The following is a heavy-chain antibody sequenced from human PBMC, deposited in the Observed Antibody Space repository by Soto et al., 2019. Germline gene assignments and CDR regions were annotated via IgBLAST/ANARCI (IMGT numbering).Heavy chain of an antibody. J-gene: IGHJ5*02. CDR1: GFTFSSYG. CDR3: AKEALGYCSSTSCYREVSWFDP. V-gene: IGHV3-30*18. D-gene: IGHD2-2*02. CDR2: ISYDGSNK. Sequence: GGSLRLSCAVSGFTFSSYGMHWVRQAPGKGLEWVAVISYDGSNKYYADSVKGRFTISRDNSKNTLYLQMNSLRAEDTAVYYCAKEALGYCSSTSCYREVSWFDPWGQGTLVTVSS.